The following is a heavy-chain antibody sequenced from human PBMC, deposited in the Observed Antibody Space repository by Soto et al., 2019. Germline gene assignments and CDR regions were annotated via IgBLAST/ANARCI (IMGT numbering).Heavy chain of an antibody. CDR2: IIPIFGPA. J-gene: IGHJ4*02. D-gene: IGHD6-13*01. CDR3: RTGSSWTKVES. Sequence: QVQLVQSGAEVKKPGSSVKVSCKASGGTLSRSAISWVRQAPGQGLEWMGGIIPIFGPAIYAQKFRGRVSIIADESTRTAYMEMSSLRSDDTAVYYCRTGSSWTKVESWGQGTLVTVSS. CDR1: GGTLSRSA. V-gene: IGHV1-69*01.